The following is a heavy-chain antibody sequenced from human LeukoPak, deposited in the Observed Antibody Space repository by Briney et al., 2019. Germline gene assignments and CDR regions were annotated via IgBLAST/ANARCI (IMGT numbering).Heavy chain of an antibody. CDR3: ARQEYYDILTPSAFDI. Sequence: GESLKISCKGSGYSFTSYWIAWVRQMPGKGLEWMGIIYPGDSATRYSPSFQGQVTISADKSISTAYLQWSSLKASDTAIYYCARQEYYDILTPSAFDIWGQGTMVTVSS. CDR1: GYSFTSYW. D-gene: IGHD3-9*01. J-gene: IGHJ3*02. CDR2: IYPGDSAT. V-gene: IGHV5-51*01.